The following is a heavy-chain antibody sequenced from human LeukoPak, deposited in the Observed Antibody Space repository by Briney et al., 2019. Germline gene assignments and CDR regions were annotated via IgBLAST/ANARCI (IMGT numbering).Heavy chain of an antibody. CDR2: INPYSGGT. CDR3: WRDLGYCSGGSFYSEMYVWFDP. V-gene: IGHV1-2*04. CDR1: GYTFTGYY. D-gene: IGHD2-15*01. Sequence: ASVKVSCKASGYTFTGYYMHWVRQAPGQGLEGMGWINPYSGGTNYEQKFQGWGTMTTDTSISTASMDLSKLRADDTAADYCWRDLGYCSGGSFYSEMYVWFDPWGNGVIVTVST. J-gene: IGHJ5*02.